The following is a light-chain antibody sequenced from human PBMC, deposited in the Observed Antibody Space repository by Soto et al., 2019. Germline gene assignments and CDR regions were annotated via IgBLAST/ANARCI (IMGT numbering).Light chain of an antibody. J-gene: IGKJ1*01. CDR2: DAS. V-gene: IGKV3-11*01. Sequence: EIVLTQSPATLSLSPGERATLSCRASQSVSSYLAWYQQKPGQAPRLLIYDASNRATGIPARFSGSGSGTDFTLTISRLEPEDFAVYSCQQYSSSPATFGQGTKVDI. CDR1: QSVSSY. CDR3: QQYSSSPAT.